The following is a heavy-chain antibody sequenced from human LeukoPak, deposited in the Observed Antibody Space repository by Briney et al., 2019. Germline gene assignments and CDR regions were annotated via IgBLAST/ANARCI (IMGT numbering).Heavy chain of an antibody. Sequence: GGSLRLSCAASGFTFSSYSMNWVRQAPGKGLEWVSYISSSSTTIYFADSVKGRFTISRDNAKNSLYLQMNSLRDEDTAVYYCAKDSTRDGYNFDYFDYWGQGTLVTVSS. V-gene: IGHV3-48*02. D-gene: IGHD5-24*01. J-gene: IGHJ4*02. CDR1: GFTFSSYS. CDR3: AKDSTRDGYNFDYFDY. CDR2: ISSSSTTI.